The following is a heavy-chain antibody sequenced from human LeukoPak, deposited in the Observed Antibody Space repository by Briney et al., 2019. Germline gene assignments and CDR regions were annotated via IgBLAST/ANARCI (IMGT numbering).Heavy chain of an antibody. D-gene: IGHD3-3*01. Sequence: PSETLSLTCTVSGGSISSYYWSWIRQPPGKGLERIGSIYYSGSTHHNPSLKSRVTISVDTSKNQFSLKLSSVTAADTAVYYCARHDVTIFGVVSATHFDYWGQGTLVTVSS. V-gene: IGHV4-59*05. CDR1: GGSISSYY. CDR3: ARHDVTIFGVVSATHFDY. CDR2: IYYSGST. J-gene: IGHJ4*02.